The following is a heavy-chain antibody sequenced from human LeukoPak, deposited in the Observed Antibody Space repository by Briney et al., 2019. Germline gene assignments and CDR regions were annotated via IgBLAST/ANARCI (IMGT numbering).Heavy chain of an antibody. CDR3: ARDLYSGSKTT. CDR1: GFTFNHFW. Sequence: PGGSLRLSCAASGFTFNHFWMSWIRQAPGKGLEWVSYISSSSSTIYYADSVKGRFTISRDNAKNSLYLQMNSLRAEDTAVYYCARDLYSGSKTTWGQGTLVTVSS. D-gene: IGHD1-26*01. V-gene: IGHV3-48*01. CDR2: ISSSSSTI. J-gene: IGHJ5*02.